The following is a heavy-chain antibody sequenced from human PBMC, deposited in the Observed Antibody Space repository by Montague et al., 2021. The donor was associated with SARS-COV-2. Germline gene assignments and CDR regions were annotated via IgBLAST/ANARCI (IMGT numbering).Heavy chain of an antibody. CDR3: AKDRDPSSAYGMDV. D-gene: IGHD3-10*01. Sequence: SLRLSCAASGFTFGMYAMSWVRQAPGKGLEWVSVIYSGGSSTYYSDSVKGRFTISRDNSKNTLYLQMNSLRAEDTAVYYRAKDRDPSSAYGMDVWGQGTTVTVSS. V-gene: IGHV3-23*03. CDR1: GFTFGMYA. J-gene: IGHJ6*02. CDR2: IYSGGSST.